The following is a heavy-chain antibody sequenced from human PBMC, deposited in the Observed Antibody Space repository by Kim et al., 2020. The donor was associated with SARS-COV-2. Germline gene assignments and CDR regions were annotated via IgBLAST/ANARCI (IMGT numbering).Heavy chain of an antibody. CDR1: GFTFSSYS. CDR3: ARDSSSGWLKPDY. V-gene: IGHV3-21*01. Sequence: GGSLRLSCAASGFTFSSYSMNWVRQAPGKGLEWVSSISSSSSYMYYADSVKGRFTISRDNAKKSLYLQMNSRRAEDTAVYYCARDSSSGWLKPDYWGQGTLLTV. CDR2: ISSSSSYM. J-gene: IGHJ4*02. D-gene: IGHD6-19*01.